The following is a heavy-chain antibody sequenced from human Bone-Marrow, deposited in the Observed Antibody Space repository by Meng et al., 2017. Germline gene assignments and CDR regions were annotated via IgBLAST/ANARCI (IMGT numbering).Heavy chain of an antibody. CDR1: GGSNSSSNW. CDR2: IYHSGST. J-gene: IGHJ4*02. Sequence: VHLRESCPGLVKPSATLPLTCAVSGGSNSSSNWWSWVRQPPGKELEWIGEIYHSGSTNYNPSLKSRVTISVDKSKNQFSLKLSSVTAADTAVYYCARGSSSSWPNFDYWGQGTLVTVSS. D-gene: IGHD6-13*01. V-gene: IGHV4-4*02. CDR3: ARGSSSSWPNFDY.